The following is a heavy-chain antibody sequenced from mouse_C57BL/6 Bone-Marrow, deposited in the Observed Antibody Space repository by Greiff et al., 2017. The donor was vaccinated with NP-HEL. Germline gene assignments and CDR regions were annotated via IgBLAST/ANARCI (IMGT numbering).Heavy chain of an antibody. V-gene: IGHV1-72*01. CDR2: IDPNSGGT. CDR1: GYTFTSYW. D-gene: IGHD2-4*01. J-gene: IGHJ1*03. Sequence: QVQLQQPGAELVKPGASVKLSCKASGYTFTSYWMHWVKQRPGRGLEWIGRIDPNSGGTKYNEKFKSKATLTVDKPSSTAYMQLSSLTSEDSAVYYCARCEGYDCGYFDVWGTGTTVTVSS. CDR3: ARCEGYDCGYFDV.